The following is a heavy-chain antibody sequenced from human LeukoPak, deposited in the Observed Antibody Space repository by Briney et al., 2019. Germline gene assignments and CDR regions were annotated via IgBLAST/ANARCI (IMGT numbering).Heavy chain of an antibody. V-gene: IGHV4-39*01. CDR3: ARLTVTGSGRGYFDY. J-gene: IGHJ4*02. CDR2: ISYSGST. Sequence: SETLSLACTVSGGSISSSSYYWGWVRQPPGKGLEWIGSISYSGSTYYNPSLNSRVTMSVDTSKNQFSLKPSSATAADTAVFYCARLTVTGSGRGYFDYWGQGTLVTVSS. D-gene: IGHD3-10*01. CDR1: GGSISSSSYY.